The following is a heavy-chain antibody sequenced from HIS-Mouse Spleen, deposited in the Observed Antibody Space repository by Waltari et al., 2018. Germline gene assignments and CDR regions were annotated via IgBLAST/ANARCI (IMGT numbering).Heavy chain of an antibody. J-gene: IGHJ4*02. D-gene: IGHD3-22*01. CDR2: INHSGST. CDR1: GWSFSGYY. V-gene: IGHV4-34*01. CDR3: ARTRGSSGQGSLGY. Sequence: QVQLQQWGAGLLKPSETLSLTCVVYGWSFSGYYWSWILQPPGKGLEWIGEINHSGSTNYNPSLKSRVTISVDTSKNQFSLKLSSVTAADTAVYYCARTRGSSGQGSLGYWGQGTLVTVSS.